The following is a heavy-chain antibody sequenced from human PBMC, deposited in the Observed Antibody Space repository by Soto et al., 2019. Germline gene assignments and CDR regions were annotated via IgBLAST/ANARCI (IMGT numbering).Heavy chain of an antibody. Sequence: GESLKISCKGSGYSFTSYWIGWVRQVPGRGLEWMGIIYPADSDIRHSPSFQGQVTISVDKSLSTAYLQWSSLKASDSAMYYCARQDCSGGSCYSSRHYYYGMDVWGQGTTVTVSS. J-gene: IGHJ6*02. V-gene: IGHV5-51*01. D-gene: IGHD2-15*01. CDR2: IYPADSDI. CDR3: ARQDCSGGSCYSSRHYYYGMDV. CDR1: GYSFTSYW.